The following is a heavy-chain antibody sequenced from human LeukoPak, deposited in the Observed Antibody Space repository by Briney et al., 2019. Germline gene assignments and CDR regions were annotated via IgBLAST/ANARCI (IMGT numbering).Heavy chain of an antibody. CDR3: ARDRSSSWHFDY. D-gene: IGHD6-13*01. J-gene: IGHJ4*02. Sequence: SETLSLTCAVHGGSFSGYYWSWIRHPPGTGLEWIGEINHSGSTKYNPPLKSRVTISVDTSKNQFSLKLSSVTATDTAVYYCARDRSSSWHFDYWGQGTLVTVSS. CDR1: GGSFSGYY. V-gene: IGHV4-34*01. CDR2: INHSGST.